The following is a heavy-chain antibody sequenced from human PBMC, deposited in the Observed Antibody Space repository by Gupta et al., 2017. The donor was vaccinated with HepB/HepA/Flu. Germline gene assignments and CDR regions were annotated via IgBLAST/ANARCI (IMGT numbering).Heavy chain of an antibody. CDR2: ISYDGSNK. CDR1: GFIFSRYG. CDR3: AKEESYYYAIDY. V-gene: IGHV3-30*18. D-gene: IGHD3-10*01. J-gene: IGHJ4*02. Sequence: QVQLVESGGGVVQPGRSLRLSCATSGFIFSRYGLHWVRQAPGKGLEWVAVISYDGSNKYYADSVKGRFTISSDSSKNTLYLQMNSLRAEDTAVYYCAKEESYYYAIDYWGQGTLVTVSS.